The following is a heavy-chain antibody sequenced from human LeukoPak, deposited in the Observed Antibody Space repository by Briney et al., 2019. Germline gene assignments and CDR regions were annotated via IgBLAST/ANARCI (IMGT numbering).Heavy chain of an antibody. D-gene: IGHD4-17*01. CDR2: TKQGGSEK. J-gene: IGHJ4*02. CDR3: ARGPNYGDRVDDLDS. V-gene: IGHV3-7*01. CDR1: GFIFSSIW. Sequence: AVSLRLSCSAYGFIFSSIWMTWVRPAPGKGLGLVASTKQGGSEKSHADSVKGRLTGSRDNAKNSLNLQMNGLSAGDTAVYYCARGPNYGDRVDDLDSWGQGTKVTVSS.